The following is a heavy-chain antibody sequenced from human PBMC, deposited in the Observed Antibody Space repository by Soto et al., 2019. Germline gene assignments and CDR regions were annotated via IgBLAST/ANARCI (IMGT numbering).Heavy chain of an antibody. J-gene: IGHJ4*02. V-gene: IGHV4-31*03. CDR3: ARSRTVTARVYFDY. CDR1: GGSISSGGYY. D-gene: IGHD2-21*02. Sequence: QVQLQESGPGLVKPSQTLSLTCTVSGGSISSGGYYWSWIRQHPGKGLEWIGYIYYSGSTYYNPSLKSRVTISVDTSKNQFSLKLSSVTAADTTVYYCARSRTVTARVYFDYWGQGTLVTVSS. CDR2: IYYSGST.